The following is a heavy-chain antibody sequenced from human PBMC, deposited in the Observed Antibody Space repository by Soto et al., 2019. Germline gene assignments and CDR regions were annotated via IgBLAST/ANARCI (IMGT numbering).Heavy chain of an antibody. D-gene: IGHD2-21*02. Sequence: SVKVSCKASGFTFTSSAVQWVRQARGQRLEWIGWIVVGSGNTNYAQKFQERVTITRDMSTSTAYMELSSLRSEDTAVYYCAALSAYCGGDCDYYFDYWGQGTLVTVSS. J-gene: IGHJ4*02. CDR1: GFTFTSSA. CDR2: IVVGSGNT. CDR3: AALSAYCGGDCDYYFDY. V-gene: IGHV1-58*01.